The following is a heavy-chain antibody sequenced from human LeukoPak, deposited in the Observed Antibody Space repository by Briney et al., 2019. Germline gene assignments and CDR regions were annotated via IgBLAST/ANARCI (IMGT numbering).Heavy chain of an antibody. V-gene: IGHV3-30-3*01. CDR1: GFTFSSYA. J-gene: IGHJ3*02. CDR3: ARPSGGIYQLLYGSAFDI. D-gene: IGHD2-2*02. CDR2: ISYDGSNK. Sequence: GGSLRLSCAASGFTFSSYAMHWVRQAPGKGLEWVAVISYDGSNKYYADSVKGRFTISRDNSKNTLYLQMNSLRAEDTAVYYCARPSGGIYQLLYGSAFDIWGQGTMVTVSS.